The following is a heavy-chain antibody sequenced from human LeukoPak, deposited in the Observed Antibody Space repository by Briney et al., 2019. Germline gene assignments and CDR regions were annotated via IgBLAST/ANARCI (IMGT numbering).Heavy chain of an antibody. CDR1: GFTFSSYA. CDR3: ATLGAVAGRLPYFDY. D-gene: IGHD6-19*01. CDR2: ISGSGGST. V-gene: IGHV3-23*01. Sequence: GGSLRLSCAASGFTFSSYAMSWVRQAPGKGLEWVSAISGSGGSTYYADSVKGRFTISRDNSKNTLYLQMNSLRAEDTAVYYCATLGAVAGRLPYFDYWGQGTLVTVSS. J-gene: IGHJ4*02.